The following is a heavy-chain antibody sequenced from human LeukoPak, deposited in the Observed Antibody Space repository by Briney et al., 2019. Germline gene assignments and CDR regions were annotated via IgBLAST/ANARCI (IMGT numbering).Heavy chain of an antibody. CDR3: TTGPSYGYEW. CDR2: IKTDGRTT. CDR1: GMTFSNHW. D-gene: IGHD3-16*01. V-gene: IGHV3-74*01. Sequence: LGGSLRLSCAASGMTFSNHWMHWVGQVPGKGLVWVSLIKTDGRTTIHADSVKGRFTISRDNGKSTLYLQMNSLRAEDTAIYYCTTGPSYGYEWWGQGTVVTVSS. J-gene: IGHJ4*02.